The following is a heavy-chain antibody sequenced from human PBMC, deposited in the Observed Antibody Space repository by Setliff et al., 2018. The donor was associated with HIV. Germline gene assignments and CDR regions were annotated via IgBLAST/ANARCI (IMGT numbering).Heavy chain of an antibody. Sequence: SETLSLTCDVSGYSISSGYYWGWIRQPPGKGLEWIGSVSHTGSPYYNPSLKSRVTISVDTSKNHFSLKLSSVTAADTAVYYCARGQHSSTWGALFDYWGQGILVTVSS. D-gene: IGHD6-13*01. V-gene: IGHV4-38-2*01. CDR3: ARGQHSSTWGALFDY. J-gene: IGHJ4*02. CDR2: VSHTGSP. CDR1: GYSISSGYY.